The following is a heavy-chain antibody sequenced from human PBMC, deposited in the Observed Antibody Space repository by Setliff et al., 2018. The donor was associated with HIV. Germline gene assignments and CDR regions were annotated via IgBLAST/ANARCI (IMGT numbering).Heavy chain of an antibody. CDR2: IYHHGTT. V-gene: IGHV4-38-2*01. J-gene: IGHJ6*02. CDR3: ARGGPTVAFGLDV. D-gene: IGHD4-17*01. Sequence: SETLSLTCAVSGYSISSGYYWGWIRQPPGKGLEWIGNIYHHGTTYYYPSPKGRVTISLDTSNNQFSLNLNSVTAADTAVYYCARGGPTVAFGLDVWGQGTTVTVSS. CDR1: GYSISSGYY.